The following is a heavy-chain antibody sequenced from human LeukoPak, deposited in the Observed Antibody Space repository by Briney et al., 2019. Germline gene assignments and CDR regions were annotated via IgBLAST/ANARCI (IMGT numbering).Heavy chain of an antibody. V-gene: IGHV3-66*01. J-gene: IGHJ6*03. CDR3: ARDRLLEDRDYYYYYYMDV. CDR2: IYSGGST. CDR1: GGSISHSNYY. D-gene: IGHD1-1*01. Sequence: PSETLSLTCTVSGGSISHSNYYWVWIRQPPGKGLEWVSLIYSGGSTYYADSVKGRFTISRDNSKNSLYLQMNSLRAEDTAVYHCARDRLLEDRDYYYYYYMDVWGKGTTVTVSS.